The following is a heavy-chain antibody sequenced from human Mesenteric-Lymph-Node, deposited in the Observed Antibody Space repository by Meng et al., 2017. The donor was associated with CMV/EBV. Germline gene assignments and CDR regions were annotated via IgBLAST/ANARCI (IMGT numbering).Heavy chain of an antibody. CDR3: ARVNTPMGAWFFDL. J-gene: IGHJ2*01. D-gene: IGHD5-18*01. CDR2: IYHSGST. CDR1: GDAIDNGDYC. Sequence: GDAIDNGDYCWRWIRQPPGKGLEWIGYIYHSGSTYYKPSLESRVSISLSTSKNQLSLRLNSVTAADTAMYYCARVNTPMGAWFFDLWGRGTLVTVSS. V-gene: IGHV4-30-4*08.